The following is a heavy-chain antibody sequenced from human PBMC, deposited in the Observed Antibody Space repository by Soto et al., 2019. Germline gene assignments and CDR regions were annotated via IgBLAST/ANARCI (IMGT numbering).Heavy chain of an antibody. D-gene: IGHD3-16*01. J-gene: IGHJ6*02. V-gene: IGHV1-8*01. Sequence: ASVKVSCKASGYTFTSYDINWVRQATGQGLEWMGWMNPNSGNTGYAQKFQGRVTMTRNTSISTAYMELSSLRSEDTAVYYCAKSPSGGAIPYYYYGMDVWGQGTTVTVSS. CDR2: MNPNSGNT. CDR3: AKSPSGGAIPYYYYGMDV. CDR1: GYTFTSYD.